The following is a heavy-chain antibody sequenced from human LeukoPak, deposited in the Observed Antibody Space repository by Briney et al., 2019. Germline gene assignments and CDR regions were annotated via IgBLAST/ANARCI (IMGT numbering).Heavy chain of an antibody. D-gene: IGHD4-11*01. CDR1: GGSIRNSNYY. CDR3: ARHAGSYYTYNFDS. V-gene: IGHV4-39*01. Sequence: SETLSLTCTVSGGSIRNSNYYWGWVRQPPGKGLEWIASAYYTGSTNYKPSLRSRVIMSVDTSKNQFSLMLSSVTAADTAIYYCARHAGSYYTYNFDSWGQGALVTVSS. J-gene: IGHJ4*02. CDR2: AYYTGST.